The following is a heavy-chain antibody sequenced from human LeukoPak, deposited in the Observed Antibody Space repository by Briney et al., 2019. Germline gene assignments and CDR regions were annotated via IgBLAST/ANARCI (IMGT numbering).Heavy chain of an antibody. CDR3: AREKYYYDSRTDAFDI. J-gene: IGHJ3*02. D-gene: IGHD3-22*01. Sequence: GGSLRLSCAASGFTFSSYGMHWVRQAPGKGLEWVAFIRYDGSNKYYADSVKGRFTISRDNSKNTLYLQMNSLRAEDTAVYYCAREKYYYDSRTDAFDIWGQGTMVTVSS. CDR1: GFTFSSYG. V-gene: IGHV3-30*02. CDR2: IRYDGSNK.